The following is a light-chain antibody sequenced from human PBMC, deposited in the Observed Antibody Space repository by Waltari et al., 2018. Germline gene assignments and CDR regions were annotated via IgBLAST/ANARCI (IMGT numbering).Light chain of an antibody. V-gene: IGKV1-33*01. Sequence: DIQMTQSPPSLSASVGDTVTITCQASQDISHYLNWYQHRPGKAPTLVSYDAFTLETGVPSRFSGGVGGGGFGTDFTLTISSLQPEDTATYYCQQFENLPLTFGGGTKVQIK. CDR2: DAF. CDR3: QQFENLPLT. CDR1: QDISHY. J-gene: IGKJ4*01.